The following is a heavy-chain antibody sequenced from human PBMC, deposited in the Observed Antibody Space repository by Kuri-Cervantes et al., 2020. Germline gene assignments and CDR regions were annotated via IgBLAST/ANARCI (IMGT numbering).Heavy chain of an antibody. CDR2: IYYSGST. Sequence: SETLSLTCTVSGDSISSTSYYWGWIRQPPGKGLEWIGTIYYSGSTYYNPSLKSRVTISVDTSKNQFSLKLSSVTAADTAVYYCARVYNRGRYYYMDVWGKGTTVTVSS. D-gene: IGHD3-10*01. CDR3: ARVYNRGRYYYMDV. CDR1: GDSISSTSYY. V-gene: IGHV4-39*01. J-gene: IGHJ6*03.